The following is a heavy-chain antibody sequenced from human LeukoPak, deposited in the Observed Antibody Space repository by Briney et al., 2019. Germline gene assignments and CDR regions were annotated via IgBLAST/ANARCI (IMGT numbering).Heavy chain of an antibody. Sequence: GESLKISCKGSGYTFSSYWIGWVRQMPGKGLEWMGIIYPDDSDTRYSPSFQGQVTISADKSISTTYLQWSSLKASDTAMYYCARLAYCSNDFCYSNYYYSMDVWGKGTTVTVSS. J-gene: IGHJ6*03. V-gene: IGHV5-51*01. D-gene: IGHD2-8*01. CDR3: ARLAYCSNDFCYSNYYYSMDV. CDR2: IYPDDSDT. CDR1: GYTFSSYW.